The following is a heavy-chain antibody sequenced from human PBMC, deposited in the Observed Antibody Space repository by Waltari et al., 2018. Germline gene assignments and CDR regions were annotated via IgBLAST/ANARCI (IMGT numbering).Heavy chain of an antibody. CDR3: ARVPVVVAATRWGWFDP. CDR2: IYYSGST. D-gene: IGHD2-15*01. V-gene: IGHV4-30-4*08. J-gene: IGHJ5*02. CDR1: GGSISSGDYY. Sequence: QVQLQESGPGLVKPSQTLSLTCTVSGGSISSGDYYWSWIRQPPGKGLEWMGYIYYSGSTYYNPSLKSRVTISVDTSKNQFSLKLSSVTAADTAVYYCARVPVVVAATRWGWFDPWGQGTLVTVSS.